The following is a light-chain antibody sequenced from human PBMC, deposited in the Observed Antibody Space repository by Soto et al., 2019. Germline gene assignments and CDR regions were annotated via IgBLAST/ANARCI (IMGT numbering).Light chain of an antibody. Sequence: DIQMTQSPSTLSASVGDRVTITCRASQTISSWLAWYQQKPGKAPNLLIYKASSLETGVPSRFSGSGSGTKFTLTISSLQPDDFATYYCQQYGSAPLTFGGGTKVEMK. V-gene: IGKV1-5*03. CDR1: QTISSW. J-gene: IGKJ4*01. CDR2: KAS. CDR3: QQYGSAPLT.